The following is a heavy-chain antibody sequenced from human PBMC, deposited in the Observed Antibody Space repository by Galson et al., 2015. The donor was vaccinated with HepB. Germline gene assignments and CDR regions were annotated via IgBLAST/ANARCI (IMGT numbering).Heavy chain of an antibody. CDR1: GGTFSSYA. CDR3: ATRFADCSSTSCYPYYYGMDV. CDR2: IIPIFGIA. D-gene: IGHD2-2*01. J-gene: IGHJ6*02. Sequence: SVKVSCKASGGTFSSYAISWVRQAPGQGLEWMGGIIPIFGIANYAQKFQGRVTITADESTSTACMELSSLRSEDTAVYYCATRFADCSSTSCYPYYYGMDVWGQGTTVTVSS. V-gene: IGHV1-69*13.